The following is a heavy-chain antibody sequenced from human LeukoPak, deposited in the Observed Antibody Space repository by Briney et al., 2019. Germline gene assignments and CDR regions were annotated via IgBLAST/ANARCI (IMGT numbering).Heavy chain of an antibody. CDR3: AGRYSSSWPGQGFDAFDI. CDR2: IYSNATT. J-gene: IGHJ3*02. Sequence: SETLSLTCTVSGGSLGSYYWSWIRQPPGKGLEWIANIYSNATTSYNPSLKSRVTISVDTSKNQFSLKLSSVTAADTAVYYCAGRYSSSWPGQGFDAFDIWGQGTMVTVSS. CDR1: GGSLGSYY. V-gene: IGHV4-4*08. D-gene: IGHD6-13*01.